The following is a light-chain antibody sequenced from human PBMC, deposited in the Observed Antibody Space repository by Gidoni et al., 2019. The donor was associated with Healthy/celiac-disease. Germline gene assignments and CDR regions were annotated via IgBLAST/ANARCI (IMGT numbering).Light chain of an antibody. J-gene: IGKJ4*01. Sequence: ELVLTQSPGTLSLSPGERATLSCRASQSVSSSYLAWYQQKPGHAPRLLIYGASSRATGIPDRFSGSGSGTDFTLTISRLEPEDFAVYYCQQYGSPLTFGGGTKVEIK. CDR3: QQYGSPLT. CDR2: GAS. V-gene: IGKV3-20*01. CDR1: QSVSSSY.